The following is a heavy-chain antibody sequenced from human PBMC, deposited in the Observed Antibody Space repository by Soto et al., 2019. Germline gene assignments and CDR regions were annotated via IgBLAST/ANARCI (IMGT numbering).Heavy chain of an antibody. CDR2: IYYSGST. V-gene: IGHV4-59*01. J-gene: IGHJ4*02. D-gene: IGHD5-12*01. CDR1: GGSISSYY. Sequence: QVQLQESGPGLVKPSETLSLTCTVSGGSISSYYWSWIRQPPGKGLEWIGYIYYSGSTNYNPSLKRRVTRSVDTSKNQFSLKLSSVTAADTAVYYCARIRNIVATKYFDYWGQGTLVTVSS. CDR3: ARIRNIVATKYFDY.